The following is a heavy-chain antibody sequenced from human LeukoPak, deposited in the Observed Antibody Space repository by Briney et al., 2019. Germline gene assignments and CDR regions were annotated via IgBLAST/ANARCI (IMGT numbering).Heavy chain of an antibody. Sequence: ASVKVSCKASGYTFTSYYMHWVRQAPGQGLEWMGIINPSGGSTSYAQKFQGRVTMTRDTSTSTVYMELSSLRSEDTAVYYCARVSRKYSSGWYSLLWGQGTLVTVSS. D-gene: IGHD6-19*01. CDR3: ARVSRKYSSGWYSLL. J-gene: IGHJ4*02. CDR1: GYTFTSYY. CDR2: INPSGGST. V-gene: IGHV1-46*01.